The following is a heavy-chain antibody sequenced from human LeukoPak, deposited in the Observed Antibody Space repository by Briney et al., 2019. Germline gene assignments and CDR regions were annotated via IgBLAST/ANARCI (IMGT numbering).Heavy chain of an antibody. CDR1: GYAFTTYW. Sequence: GESLKISCKGTGYAFTTYWIGWVRQVPGKGLEWMGIIYPGDSDTRYSPSFQGQVTISVDKSISTAYLQWSSLKASDTAMYYCAIRAVSSSSSWYVFGDWGQGTLVTVSS. J-gene: IGHJ4*02. CDR3: AIRAVSSSSSWYVFGD. CDR2: IYPGDSDT. D-gene: IGHD6-13*01. V-gene: IGHV5-51*01.